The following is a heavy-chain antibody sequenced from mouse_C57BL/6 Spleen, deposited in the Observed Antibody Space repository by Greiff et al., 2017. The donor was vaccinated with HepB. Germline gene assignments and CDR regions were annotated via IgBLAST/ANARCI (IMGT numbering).Heavy chain of an antibody. CDR1: GYTFTSYW. CDR3: ARSGRGYFDV. D-gene: IGHD3-1*01. V-gene: IGHV1-55*01. CDR2: IYPGSGST. Sequence: QVQLQQPGAELVKPGASVKMSCKASGYTFTSYWITLVKQRPGQGLEWIGDIYPGSGSTNYNEKFKSKATLTVDTSSSTAYMQLSSLTSEDSAVYYCARSGRGYFDVWGTGTTVTVSA. J-gene: IGHJ1*03.